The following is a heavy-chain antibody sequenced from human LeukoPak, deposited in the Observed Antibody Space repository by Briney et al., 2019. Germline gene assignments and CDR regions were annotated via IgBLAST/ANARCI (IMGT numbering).Heavy chain of an antibody. D-gene: IGHD2-15*01. V-gene: IGHV3-21*01. Sequence: GGSLRLSCAASGFTFSSYSMSWVRQAPGKGLEWVSSISSSSSYIYYADSVKGRFTISRDNARNSLYLQMNSLRAEDTAVYYCARDGLAAATLHWCFDLWGRGTLVTVSS. J-gene: IGHJ2*01. CDR1: GFTFSSYS. CDR2: ISSSSSYI. CDR3: ARDGLAAATLHWCFDL.